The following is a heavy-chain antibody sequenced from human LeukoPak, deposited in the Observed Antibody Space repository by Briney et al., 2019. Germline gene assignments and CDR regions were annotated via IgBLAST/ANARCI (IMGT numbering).Heavy chain of an antibody. CDR3: ARDLYDSSGLDAFDI. Sequence: GGSLRLSCVASGFTFSSYAMHWVRQAPGKGLEYVSAISSDGGSTYYANSVKGRFTISRDNSKNTLYLQMGSLRAEDRAVYYCARDLYDSSGLDAFDIWGQGTMVTVSS. CDR1: GFTFSSYA. D-gene: IGHD3-22*01. V-gene: IGHV3-64*01. J-gene: IGHJ3*02. CDR2: ISSDGGST.